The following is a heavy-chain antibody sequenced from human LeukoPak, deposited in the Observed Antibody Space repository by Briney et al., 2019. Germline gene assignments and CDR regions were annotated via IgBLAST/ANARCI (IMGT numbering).Heavy chain of an antibody. V-gene: IGHV1-46*01. CDR2: INPSGGST. D-gene: IGHD2-2*01. CDR3: ARVVVVPAASGLNYYYYYYMDV. Sequence: ASVKVSCKTSGYTFTSYDMHWVRQAPGQGLEWMGIINPSGGSTSYAQKFQGRVTMTRDMSTSTVYMELSSLRSEDTAVYYCARVVVVPAASGLNYYYYYYMDVWGKGTTVTISS. CDR1: GYTFTSYD. J-gene: IGHJ6*03.